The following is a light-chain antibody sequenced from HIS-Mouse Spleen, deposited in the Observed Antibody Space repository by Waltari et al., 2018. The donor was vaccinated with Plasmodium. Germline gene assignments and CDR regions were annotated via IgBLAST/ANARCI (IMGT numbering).Light chain of an antibody. J-gene: IGKJ4*01. V-gene: IGKV1-13*02. CDR2: DAS. Sequence: AIQLTQSPSSLSASVGYRVTITCRASQGISSALAWYQQKPGKATKLLSYDASSLESGVPSRFSGSGSGTDFTLTISSLQPEDFATYYCQQFNSYPLTFGGGTKVEIK. CDR3: QQFNSYPLT. CDR1: QGISSA.